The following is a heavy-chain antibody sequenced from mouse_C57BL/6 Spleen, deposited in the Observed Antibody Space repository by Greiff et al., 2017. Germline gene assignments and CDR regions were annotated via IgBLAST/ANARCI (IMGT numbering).Heavy chain of an antibody. V-gene: IGHV2-6-1*01. CDR2: IWSDGST. D-gene: IGHD2-2*01. Sequence: VQLVESGPGLVAPSQSLSITCTVSGFSLTSYGVHWVRQPPGKGLEWLVVIWSDGSTTYNSALKSRLSSSKDNSKSQVFLKMNRLQTDDTAVYYCGRHGPGGYPFAYWGQGTLVTVSA. CDR1: GFSLTSYG. CDR3: GRHGPGGYPFAY. J-gene: IGHJ3*01.